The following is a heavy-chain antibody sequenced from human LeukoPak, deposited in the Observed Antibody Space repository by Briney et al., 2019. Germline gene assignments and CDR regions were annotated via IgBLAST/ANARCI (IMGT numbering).Heavy chain of an antibody. CDR3: ARPERAQDAFDI. CDR2: IYSGDSDT. J-gene: IGHJ3*02. D-gene: IGHD1-26*01. V-gene: IGHV5-51*01. Sequence: GGSLKISCKVSGYIFTNYWIGWARQMPGKGLEWVGIIYSGDSDTRYSPSFQGQVTISADKSISTAYLQWSSLRASDTAMYYCARPERAQDAFDIWGRGTMVAVSS. CDR1: GYIFTNYW.